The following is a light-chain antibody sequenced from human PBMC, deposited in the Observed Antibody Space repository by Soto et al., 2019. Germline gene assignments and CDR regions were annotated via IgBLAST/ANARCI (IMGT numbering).Light chain of an antibody. CDR3: QQYGSSPAWS. V-gene: IGKV3-20*01. CDR2: GAS. J-gene: IGKJ1*01. Sequence: VLTQSPGTLSLSPGERATLSCRASQSVSSSYLAWYQQKPGQAPRLLIYGASSRATGIPDRFSRSVSGTDFTLTISRLETEDFAVYYCQQYGSSPAWSFGQVTKVDI. CDR1: QSVSSSY.